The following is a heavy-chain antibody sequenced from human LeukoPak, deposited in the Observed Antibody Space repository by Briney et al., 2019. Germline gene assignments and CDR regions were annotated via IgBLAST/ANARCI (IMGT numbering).Heavy chain of an antibody. Sequence: SETLSLTCIVSGDSISDNTYYWGWIRQPPGKGLEWIGSIYYSVSTSYNPSLKSRVTISVDTSKNQFSLRLSSVTAADTAVYYCARHRTYGDYSSGWGQGTLVTVSS. D-gene: IGHD4-17*01. CDR2: IYYSVST. J-gene: IGHJ4*02. CDR3: ARHRTYGDYSSG. CDR1: GDSISDNTYY. V-gene: IGHV4-39*01.